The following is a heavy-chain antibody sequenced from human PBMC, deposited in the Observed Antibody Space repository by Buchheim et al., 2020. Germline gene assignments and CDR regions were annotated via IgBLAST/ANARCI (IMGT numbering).Heavy chain of an antibody. J-gene: IGHJ4*02. CDR1: GFTFSLYW. V-gene: IGHV3-7*01. CDR2: IKQDGSEK. Sequence: EVQVVESGGGLVQPGESLRLSCAASGFTFSLYWMSWVRQAPGKGLEWVANIKQDGSEKYYVDSVTGRFTISRDSAQNSLYLQMNSLRAEDTAIYYCARQFYGSGSSYFDYWGQGTL. D-gene: IGHD3-10*01. CDR3: ARQFYGSGSSYFDY.